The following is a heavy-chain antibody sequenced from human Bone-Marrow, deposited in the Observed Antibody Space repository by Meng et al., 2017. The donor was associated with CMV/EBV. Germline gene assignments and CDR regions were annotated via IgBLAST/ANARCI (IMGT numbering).Heavy chain of an antibody. D-gene: IGHD2-2*01. CDR3: ARDDRVVPGRYYGMEV. Sequence: SETLSLTCTVSGGSISSSSYYWGWIRQPPGKGLEWIGSIYYSGSTYYNPSLKSRVTISVDTSKNQFSLKLSSVTAADTAVYYCARDDRVVPGRYYGMEVWGQGTTVTVPS. J-gene: IGHJ6*02. V-gene: IGHV4-39*07. CDR1: GGSISSSSYY. CDR2: IYYSGST.